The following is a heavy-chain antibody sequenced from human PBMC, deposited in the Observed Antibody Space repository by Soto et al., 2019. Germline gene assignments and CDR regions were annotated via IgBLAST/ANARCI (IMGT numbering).Heavy chain of an antibody. D-gene: IGHD6-13*01. CDR3: AKTPTYSRFEWFDP. Sequence: GGSLRISGAASGFSFSSYAMSWVRQAPGKGLEWVSAISGSGGSTYYADSVKGRFTIARDNSKNTLYLQMNSLRAEDTAVYYCAKTPTYSRFEWFDPWGQGTLDTVSS. CDR1: GFSFSSYA. CDR2: ISGSGGST. V-gene: IGHV3-23*01. J-gene: IGHJ5*02.